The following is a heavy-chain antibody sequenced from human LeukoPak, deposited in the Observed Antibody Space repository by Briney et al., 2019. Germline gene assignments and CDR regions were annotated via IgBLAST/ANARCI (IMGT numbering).Heavy chain of an antibody. V-gene: IGHV4-59*12. D-gene: IGHD3-22*01. CDR1: GGSISSYY. J-gene: IGHJ3*02. Sequence: SETLSLTCTVSGGSISSYYWSWIRQPPGKGLEWIGYIYYSGSTNYNPSLKSRVTISVDTSKNQFPLKLSSVTAADTAVYYCARAEDFYESSGYPTGDAFDIWGQGTMVTVSS. CDR3: ARAEDFYESSGYPTGDAFDI. CDR2: IYYSGST.